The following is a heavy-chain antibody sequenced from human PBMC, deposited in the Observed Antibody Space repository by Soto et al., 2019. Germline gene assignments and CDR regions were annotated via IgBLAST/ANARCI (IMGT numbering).Heavy chain of an antibody. J-gene: IGHJ6*03. CDR2: IYYSGST. CDR1: GGSIGSYY. D-gene: IGHD5-12*01. Sequence: SETLSLTCTVSGGSIGSYYWGWVRQSPEKGLEWIAYIYYSGSTNYNPSLESRVTISLETSNNQFSLKMSSVTAADTAVYYCARVNSGYEVHRQYYYYMDVWGKGTTVTVPS. V-gene: IGHV4-59*13. CDR3: ARVNSGYEVHRQYYYYMDV.